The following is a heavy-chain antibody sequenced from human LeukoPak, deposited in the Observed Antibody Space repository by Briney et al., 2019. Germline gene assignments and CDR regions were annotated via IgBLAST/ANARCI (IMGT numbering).Heavy chain of an antibody. CDR1: GGTFSSYA. Sequence: GASVKVSCKASGGTFSSYAISWVRQAPGQGLEWMGGIIPIFGTANYAQKFQGRVTITADESTSIAYMELSSLRSEDTAVYYCARRRSDYYGSGSYYCLDYWGQGTLVTVSS. CDR2: IIPIFGTA. D-gene: IGHD3-10*01. V-gene: IGHV1-69*01. CDR3: ARRRSDYYGSGSYYCLDY. J-gene: IGHJ4*02.